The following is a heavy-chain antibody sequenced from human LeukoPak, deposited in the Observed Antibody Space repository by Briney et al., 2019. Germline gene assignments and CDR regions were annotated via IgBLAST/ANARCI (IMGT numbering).Heavy chain of an antibody. CDR2: IYSGGST. Sequence: GGSLRLSCAASGFTVSSNYMSWVRQAPGKGLEWVSVIYSGGSTYYADSVEGRFTISRDNSKNTLYLQMNSLRAEDTAVYYCVSSDSSGYYFFDYWGQGTLVTVSS. V-gene: IGHV3-66*01. CDR1: GFTVSSNY. CDR3: VSSDSSGYYFFDY. J-gene: IGHJ4*02. D-gene: IGHD3-22*01.